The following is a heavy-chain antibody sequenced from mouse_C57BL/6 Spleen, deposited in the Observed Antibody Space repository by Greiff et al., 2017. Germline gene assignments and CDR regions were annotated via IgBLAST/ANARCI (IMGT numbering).Heavy chain of an antibody. CDR2: IDPSDSYT. Sequence: PGQGLEWIGEIDPSDSYTNYNQKFKGKSTLTVDKSSSTAYMQLSSLTSEDSAVYYCARASTDHCYFDVWGTGTTVTVSS. CDR3: ARASTDHCYFDV. J-gene: IGHJ1*03. D-gene: IGHD1-1*01. V-gene: IGHV1-69*01.